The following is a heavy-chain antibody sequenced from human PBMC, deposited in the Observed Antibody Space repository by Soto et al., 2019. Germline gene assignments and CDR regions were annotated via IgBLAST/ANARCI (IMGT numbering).Heavy chain of an antibody. D-gene: IGHD3-10*01. CDR1: GFTFSSYG. Sequence: GGSLRLSCAASGFTFSSYGMHWVRQAPGKGLEWVAVIWYDGSNKYYADSVKGRFTISRDNSKNTLYLQMNSLRAEDTAVYYCARDLNLPTHYLQGNLYYYYYYGMDVWGQGTTVTVSS. J-gene: IGHJ6*02. CDR3: ARDLNLPTHYLQGNLYYYYYYGMDV. V-gene: IGHV3-33*01. CDR2: IWYDGSNK.